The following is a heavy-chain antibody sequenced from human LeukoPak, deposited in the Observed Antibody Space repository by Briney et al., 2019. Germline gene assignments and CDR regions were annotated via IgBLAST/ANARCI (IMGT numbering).Heavy chain of an antibody. Sequence: GSLRLSCAASGFTFSSYAMHWVRQAPGKGLEYVSAISSNGGSTYYANSVKGRFTISRDNSKNTLYLQMGSLRAEDMAVYYCARVKPPGAFDIWGQGTMVTVSS. CDR2: ISSNGGST. V-gene: IGHV3-64*01. CDR1: GFTFSSYA. J-gene: IGHJ3*02. CDR3: ARVKPPGAFDI.